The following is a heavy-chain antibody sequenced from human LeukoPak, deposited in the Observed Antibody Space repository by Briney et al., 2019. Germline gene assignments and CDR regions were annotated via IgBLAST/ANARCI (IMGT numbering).Heavy chain of an antibody. CDR2: INPNSGGT. V-gene: IGHV1-2*02. CDR3: ASIQLWGTERDYFDY. Sequence: RASVKVSCKASGYTFTGYYMHWVRQAPGQGLEWMGWINPNSGGTNYAQKFQGRVTMTRDTSISTAYMELSRLRSDDTAVYYCASIQLWGTERDYFDYWGQGTLVTVSS. CDR1: GYTFTGYY. J-gene: IGHJ4*02. D-gene: IGHD3-16*01.